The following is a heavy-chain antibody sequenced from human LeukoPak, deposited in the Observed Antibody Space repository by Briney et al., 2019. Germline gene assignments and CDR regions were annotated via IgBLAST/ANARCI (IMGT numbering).Heavy chain of an antibody. CDR3: ARDPRGGSGSA. CDR2: IYSGGST. CDR1: GFTFSDYY. D-gene: IGHD6-19*01. J-gene: IGHJ5*02. Sequence: GGSLRLSCAASGFTFSDYYMSWVRQAPGKGLEWVSVIYSGGSTYYADSVKGRFTISRDNSKNTLYLQMNSLRAEDTAVYYCARDPRGGSGSAWGQGTLVTVSS. V-gene: IGHV3-66*01.